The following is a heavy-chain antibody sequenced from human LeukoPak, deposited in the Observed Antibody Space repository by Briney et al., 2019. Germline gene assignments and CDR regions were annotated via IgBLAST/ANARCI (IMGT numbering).Heavy chain of an antibody. CDR1: GESFSGYY. Sequence: TSEILSLTCAVYGESFSGYYWTWIRQPPGKGLEWIGEIDHSGDTNYNPSLKSRVTISVDTSKNQFSLKLTSVTDADTAVYYCARAREAVTIDYWGQGTLVTVSS. CDR2: IDHSGDT. D-gene: IGHD4-17*01. V-gene: IGHV4-34*01. J-gene: IGHJ4*02. CDR3: ARAREAVTIDY.